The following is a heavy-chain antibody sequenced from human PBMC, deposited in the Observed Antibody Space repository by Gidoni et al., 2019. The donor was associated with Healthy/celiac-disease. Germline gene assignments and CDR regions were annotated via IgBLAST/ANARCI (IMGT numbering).Heavy chain of an antibody. CDR2: ITGGGGKT. CDR1: GFTFSSYA. CDR3: AKRGDWNVLYWYFDL. D-gene: IGHD1-1*01. J-gene: IGHJ2*01. V-gene: IGHV3-23*01. Sequence: EVQLLESGGGLVQPGGSLRLSCVASGFTFSSYAMTWVRQAPGQGLEWVSSITGGGGKTYYADSVKGRFTISRDNSKNTLFLQMNSLRAEDTAVYYCAKRGDWNVLYWYFDLWGRGTLVTVSS.